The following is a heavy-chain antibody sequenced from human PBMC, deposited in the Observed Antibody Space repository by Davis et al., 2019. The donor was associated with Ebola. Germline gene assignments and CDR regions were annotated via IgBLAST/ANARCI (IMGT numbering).Heavy chain of an antibody. Sequence: MPSETLSLTCTVSGGSISSSSYYWGWIRQPPGKGLEWIGSIYYSGSTYYNPSLKSRVTISVDTSKNQFSLKLSSVTAADTAVYYCARLNWCIGGSCQRRPDYWGQGTLVTVSS. J-gene: IGHJ4*02. CDR2: IYYSGST. CDR3: ARLNWCIGGSCQRRPDY. D-gene: IGHD2-15*01. V-gene: IGHV4-39*01. CDR1: GGSISSSSYY.